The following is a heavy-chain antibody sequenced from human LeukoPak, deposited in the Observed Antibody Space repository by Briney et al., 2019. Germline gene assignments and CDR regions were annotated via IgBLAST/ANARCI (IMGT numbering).Heavy chain of an antibody. CDR2: IWYDGSNK. Sequence: TGGSLRLSCAASGFTFSSYGMHWVRQAPGKGLEWVAVIWYDGSNKYYADSVKGRFTISRDNSKNTLYLQMNSLRAEDTAVYYCAKDGVRDGYNYYFDYWGQGTLVNVSS. CDR1: GFTFSSYG. J-gene: IGHJ4*02. D-gene: IGHD5-24*01. CDR3: AKDGVRDGYNYYFDY. V-gene: IGHV3-33*06.